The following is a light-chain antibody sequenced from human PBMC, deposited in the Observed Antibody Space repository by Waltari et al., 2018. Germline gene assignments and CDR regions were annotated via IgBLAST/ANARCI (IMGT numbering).Light chain of an antibody. J-gene: IGKJ4*01. CDR2: GAS. V-gene: IGKV3-15*01. Sequence: MTQSPATLSLSPGERATLSCRASQSVSSFLDWYQQKPGQATRLLIYGASTKATGIPARFSGSGSGTEFTLTISSLQSEDFAVYYCQQYNDWPPLTFGGGTKVEIK. CDR3: QQYNDWPPLT. CDR1: QSVSSF.